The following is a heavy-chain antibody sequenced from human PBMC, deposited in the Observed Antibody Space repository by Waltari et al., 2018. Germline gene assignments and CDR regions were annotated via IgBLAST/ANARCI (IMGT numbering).Heavy chain of an antibody. J-gene: IGHJ6*02. CDR2: IWYDGSNK. V-gene: IGHV3-33*01. D-gene: IGHD2-21*02. CDR3: ARVELAYCGGDCYGYYGMDV. CDR1: GFTFSSYG. Sequence: QVQLVESGGGVVQPGRSLRLSCAASGFTFSSYGMPWVRQAPGKGLEWVAVIWYDGSNKYYADSVKGRFTISRDNSKNTLYLQMNSLRAEDTAVYYCARVELAYCGGDCYGYYGMDVWGQGTTVTVSS.